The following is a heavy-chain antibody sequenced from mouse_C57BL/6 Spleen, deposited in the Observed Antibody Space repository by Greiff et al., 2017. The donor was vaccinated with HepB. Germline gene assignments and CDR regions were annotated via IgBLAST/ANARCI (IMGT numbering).Heavy chain of an antibody. Sequence: QVQLQQSGPGLVQPSQSLSITCTVSGFSLTSYGVHWVRQSPGKGLEWLGVIWSGGSTDYNAAFIYRLSISKDNSKSQVFFKMNSLQADDTAIYYCARNDWDWYFDVWGTGTTVTVSS. V-gene: IGHV2-2*01. CDR1: GFSLTSYG. D-gene: IGHD4-1*01. CDR2: IWSGGST. CDR3: ARNDWDWYFDV. J-gene: IGHJ1*03.